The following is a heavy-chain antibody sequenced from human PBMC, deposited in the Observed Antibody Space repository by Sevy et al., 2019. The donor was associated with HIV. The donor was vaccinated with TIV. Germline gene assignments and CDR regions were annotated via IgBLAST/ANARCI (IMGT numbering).Heavy chain of an antibody. CDR1: GYTLTRLS. CDR2: FDPQDDEI. V-gene: IGHV1-24*01. D-gene: IGHD2-15*01. CDR3: ATVGLRYYSGSSSYQGDWYDP. J-gene: IGHJ5*02. Sequence: ASVKVSCKDSGYTLTRLSIHWVRQAPGKGLEWLGDFDPQDDEIIYAQRFQGRLTMTEDTSTETAYMELSSLTSEDTAVYYCATVGLRYYSGSSSYQGDWYDPWGQGTLVTVSS.